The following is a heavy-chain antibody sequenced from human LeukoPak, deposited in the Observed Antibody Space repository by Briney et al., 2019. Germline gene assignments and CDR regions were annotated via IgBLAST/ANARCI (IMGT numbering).Heavy chain of an antibody. CDR3: ARALGYCSSTSCYAPLYYGMDV. CDR1: GFTFSSYS. D-gene: IGHD2-2*01. V-gene: IGHV3-21*01. J-gene: IGHJ6*02. CDR2: ISSSSSYI. Sequence: GGSLRLSCAASGFTFSSYSMNWVRQAPGKGREWVSSISSSSSYIYYADSVKGRFTISRDNAKNSLYLQMNSLRAEDTAVYYCARALGYCSSTSCYAPLYYGMDVWGQGTTVTVSS.